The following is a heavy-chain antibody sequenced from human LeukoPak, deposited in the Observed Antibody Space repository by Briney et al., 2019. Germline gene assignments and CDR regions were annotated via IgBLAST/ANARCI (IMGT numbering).Heavy chain of an antibody. D-gene: IGHD2-2*01. V-gene: IGHV1-2*02. CDR3: ARDLGDIVVVPAADTDAFDI. Sequence: ASVKVSCKASGYTFTVYYIHWVRQAPGQGLEWMGWINPNSGGTNYAQKFQGRVTMTRDTSISTAYMELSRLRSDDTAVYYCARDLGDIVVVPAADTDAFDIWGQGTMVTVSS. CDR1: GYTFTVYY. J-gene: IGHJ3*02. CDR2: INPNSGGT.